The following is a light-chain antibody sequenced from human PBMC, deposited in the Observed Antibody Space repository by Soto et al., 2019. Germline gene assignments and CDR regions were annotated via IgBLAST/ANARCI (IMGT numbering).Light chain of an antibody. CDR3: SGSLGGDTYV. J-gene: IGLJ1*01. Sequence: QSALTQPPSASGTPGQRVTISCSGSSSNIGSNTVNWYQQHPGKAPKLLIYEVSKRPSGVPLRFSGSRSGKTASLTISGLQADDEADYYCSGSLGGDTYVFGTGTKVTV. CDR2: EVS. V-gene: IGLV1-44*01. CDR1: SSNIGSNT.